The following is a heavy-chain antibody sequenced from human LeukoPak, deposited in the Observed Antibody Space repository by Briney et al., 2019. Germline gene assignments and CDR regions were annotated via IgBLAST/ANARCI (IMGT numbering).Heavy chain of an antibody. CDR3: ARGYSSGWYRGGDFDY. CDR1: GFTFSSYA. V-gene: IGHV3-30-3*01. D-gene: IGHD6-19*01. CDR2: ISYGGSNK. Sequence: GGSLRLSCAASGFTFSSYAMHWVRQAPGKGLEWVAVISYGGSNKYYADSVKGRFTISRDNSKNTLYLQMNSLRAEDTAVYYCARGYSSGWYRGGDFDYWGQGTLVTVSS. J-gene: IGHJ4*02.